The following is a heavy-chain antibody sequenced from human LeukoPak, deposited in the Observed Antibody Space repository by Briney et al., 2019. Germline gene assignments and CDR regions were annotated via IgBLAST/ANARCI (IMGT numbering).Heavy chain of an antibody. D-gene: IGHD6-6*01. CDR1: GYIFTSYD. CDR2: INPSGGST. Sequence: GASVKVSCKASGYIFTSYDINWVRQAPGQGLEWMGIINPSGGSTSYAQKFQGRVTMTRDTSTSTVYMELSSLRSEDTAVYYCARDLAPSIAARFYYGMDVWGQGTTVTVSS. J-gene: IGHJ6*02. CDR3: ARDLAPSIAARFYYGMDV. V-gene: IGHV1-46*01.